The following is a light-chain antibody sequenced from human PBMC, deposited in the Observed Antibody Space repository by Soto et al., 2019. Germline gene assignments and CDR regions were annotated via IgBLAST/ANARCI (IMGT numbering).Light chain of an antibody. CDR1: GSNIGNNY. V-gene: IGLV1-51*01. Sequence: QSVLTQPPSVSAAPGQKVTISCSGGGSNIGNNYVSWYQQLPGTAPKLLIYDNNRRPSGIPDRFSGSKSGTSATLGITGLQTGDEADYYCGTWDNSLSAYVLGIGTKVTVL. CDR3: GTWDNSLSAYV. CDR2: DNN. J-gene: IGLJ1*01.